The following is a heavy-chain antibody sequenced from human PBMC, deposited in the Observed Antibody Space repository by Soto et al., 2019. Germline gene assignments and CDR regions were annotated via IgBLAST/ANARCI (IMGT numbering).Heavy chain of an antibody. D-gene: IGHD6-13*01. V-gene: IGHV4-30-2*01. J-gene: IGHJ6*02. Sequence: QLQLQESGSGLVKPSQTLSLTCAVSGGSISSGGYSWSWIQQPPGKGLEWIGYIYHSGSTYYNPSLKSRVTISVDRSKNQFSLKLSSVTAADTAVYYCARGIAAAENYYGMDVWGQGTTVTVSS. CDR1: GGSISSGGYS. CDR3: ARGIAAAENYYGMDV. CDR2: IYHSGST.